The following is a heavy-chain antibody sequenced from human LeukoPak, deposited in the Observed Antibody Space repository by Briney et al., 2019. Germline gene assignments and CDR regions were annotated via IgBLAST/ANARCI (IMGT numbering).Heavy chain of an antibody. D-gene: IGHD6-6*01. CDR3: ARDIAARPGQFDY. J-gene: IGHJ4*02. CDR1: GGSISSSSYY. V-gene: IGHV4-39*07. Sequence: SETLSLTCTVSGGSISSSSYYWGWIRQPPGKGLEWIGGIYYSGSTYYNPSLKSRVTISLDTSKNQFSLKLSSVTAADTAVYYCARDIAARPGQFDYWGQGTLVTISS. CDR2: IYYSGST.